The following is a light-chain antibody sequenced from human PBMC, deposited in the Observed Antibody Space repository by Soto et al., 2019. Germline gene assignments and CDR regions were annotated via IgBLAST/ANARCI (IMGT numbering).Light chain of an antibody. CDR1: QSPVDSDGNTY. V-gene: IGKV2-30*01. J-gene: IGKJ1*01. CDR3: LQGTHWPWT. Sequence: DVVVTQSPLALPVTLGQPASISCRSTQSPVDSDGNTYLTWLQQRPGQSPRRLIYKVSNRDSGVPDRFSGSGSGTDFTLKISGVEAEDVGVYYCLQGTHWPWTLGQGTQVEIK. CDR2: KVS.